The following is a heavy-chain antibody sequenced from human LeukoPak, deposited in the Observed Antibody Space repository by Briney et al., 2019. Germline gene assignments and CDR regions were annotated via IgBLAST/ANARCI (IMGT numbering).Heavy chain of an antibody. CDR1: GGSISSSNW. D-gene: IGHD3-22*01. CDR3: ARSHGVAYYDSSGYSGTDWFDP. Sequence: PSGTLSLTCAVSGGSISSSNWWSWVRQPPGKGLEWIGEIYHSGSTNYNPSLKSRVTISVDKSKNQFSLKLSSVTAADTAVYYCARSHGVAYYDSSGYSGTDWFDPWGQGTLVTVSS. CDR2: IYHSGST. V-gene: IGHV4-4*02. J-gene: IGHJ5*02.